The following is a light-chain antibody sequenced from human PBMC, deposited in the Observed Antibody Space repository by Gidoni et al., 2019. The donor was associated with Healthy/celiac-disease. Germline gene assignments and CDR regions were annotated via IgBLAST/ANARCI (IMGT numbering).Light chain of an antibody. CDR3: QQRSNWCS. Sequence: EIVLTQSPATLSLSPGERATLSCRASQSVSSYLAWYQQKPGQAPRLLIYDASNRATGIPARFSGSGSGTDVTLTISSLEPEDFAVYDGQQRSNWCSFXXXTKLEIK. CDR2: DAS. V-gene: IGKV3-11*01. J-gene: IGKJ2*04. CDR1: QSVSSY.